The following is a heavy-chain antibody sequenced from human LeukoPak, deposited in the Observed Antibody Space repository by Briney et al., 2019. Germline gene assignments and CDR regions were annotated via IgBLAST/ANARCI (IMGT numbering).Heavy chain of an antibody. V-gene: IGHV4-31*03. CDR1: GGSISSGGYH. J-gene: IGHJ1*01. CDR2: IYYSGST. Sequence: SQTLSLTCTVSGGSISSGGYHWSWIRQHPGKGLEWIGYIYYSGSTYYNPSLKSRVTISVDTSKNQFSLKLSSVTAADTAVYYCARVRLEAYCGGDCPEYFQHWGQGTLVTVSS. CDR3: ARVRLEAYCGGDCPEYFQH. D-gene: IGHD2-21*02.